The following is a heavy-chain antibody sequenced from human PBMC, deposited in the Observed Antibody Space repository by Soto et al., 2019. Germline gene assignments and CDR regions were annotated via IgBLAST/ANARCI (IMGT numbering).Heavy chain of an antibody. CDR2: ISYGGSNK. J-gene: IGHJ4*02. CDR3: ARDSNPLDY. CDR1: GFTFSSYG. V-gene: IGHV3-30*03. Sequence: QVQLVESGGGVVQPGRSLRLSCAASGFTFSSYGMHWVRQAPGKGLEWVAVISYGGSNKYYADSVKGRFTISRDNSKNTLYLQMNSLRAEDTAVYYCARDSNPLDYWGQGTLVTVSS. D-gene: IGHD4-4*01.